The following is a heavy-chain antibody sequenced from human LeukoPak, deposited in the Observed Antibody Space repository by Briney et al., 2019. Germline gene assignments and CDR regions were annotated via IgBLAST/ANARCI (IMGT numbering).Heavy chain of an antibody. Sequence: GGSLRLSCAASGFTVSSNYMSWVRQAPGKGLEWVSVIYSGGSTYYADSVKGRFTISRDNSKNTLYLQMNSLRAEDTAVYYCARGAFKGTYGHFDYWGQGTLVTVSS. CDR3: ARGAFKGTYGHFDY. J-gene: IGHJ4*02. V-gene: IGHV3-66*01. CDR2: IYSGGST. CDR1: GFTVSSNY. D-gene: IGHD1-1*01.